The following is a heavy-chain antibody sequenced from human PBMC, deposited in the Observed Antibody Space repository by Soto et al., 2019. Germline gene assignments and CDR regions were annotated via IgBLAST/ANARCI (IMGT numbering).Heavy chain of an antibody. V-gene: IGHV1-24*01. CDR1: GYTLTELS. Sequence: ASVKVSCKVSGYTLTELSMHWVRQAPGKGLEWMGGFDPEDGETIYAQKFQGRVTMTEDTSTDTAYMELSSLRSEDTAVYYCATGSIVVVPAATTYYYYYGMDVWGQGTTVTVSS. CDR3: ATGSIVVVPAATTYYYYYGMDV. CDR2: FDPEDGET. D-gene: IGHD2-2*01. J-gene: IGHJ6*02.